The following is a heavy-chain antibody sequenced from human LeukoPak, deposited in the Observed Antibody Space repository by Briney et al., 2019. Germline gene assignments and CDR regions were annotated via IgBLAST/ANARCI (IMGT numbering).Heavy chain of an antibody. J-gene: IGHJ5*02. Sequence: SETLSLTCTVSGGSISSYYWSWIRQPPGKGLEWIGYIYYSGSTNYNPSLKSRVTISVDTSKNQFSLKLSSVTAADTAVYYCARALLWFDPWGQGTLVTASS. V-gene: IGHV4-59*01. D-gene: IGHD1-26*01. CDR1: GGSISSYY. CDR3: ARALLWFDP. CDR2: IYYSGST.